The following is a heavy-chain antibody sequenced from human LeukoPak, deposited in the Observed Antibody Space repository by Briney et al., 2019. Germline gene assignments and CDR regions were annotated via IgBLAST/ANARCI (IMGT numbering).Heavy chain of an antibody. CDR1: GYTFTSYD. CDR2: MNPNSGNT. D-gene: IGHD3-3*01. CDR3: ARTRFLESGFDP. V-gene: IGHV1-8*01. Sequence: ASVMVSCKASGYTFTSYDINWVRQATGQGLEWMGWMNPNSGNTGYAQKFQGRVTMTRNTSISTAYMELSSLRSEDTAVYYCARTRFLESGFDPWGQGTLVTVSS. J-gene: IGHJ5*02.